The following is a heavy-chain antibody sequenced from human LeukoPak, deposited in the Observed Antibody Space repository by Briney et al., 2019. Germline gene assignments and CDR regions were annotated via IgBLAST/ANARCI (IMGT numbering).Heavy chain of an antibody. V-gene: IGHV3-7*01. CDR3: ARDGNLFY. D-gene: IGHD1-26*01. CDR2: IKQDGSEK. CDR1: GFTFSDYW. J-gene: IGHJ4*02. Sequence: GGSLRLSCAASGFTFSDYWMTWVRQAPGKGLEWVANIKQDGSEKYYVDSVKGRFTISRDNAENSLFLQMNSLRAEDTAVYYCARDGNLFYWGQGTLVTVSS.